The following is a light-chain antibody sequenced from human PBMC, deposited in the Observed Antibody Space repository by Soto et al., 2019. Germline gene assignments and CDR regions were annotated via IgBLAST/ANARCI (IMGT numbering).Light chain of an antibody. CDR1: SSDVGGYNY. V-gene: IGLV2-14*01. Sequence: QSALTQPASVSGSPGQSITISCTGTSSDVGGYNYVSWYQQHPGKAPKLMIYDVSNRPSGVSNRFSGSKSGNTASLTISGLQAEDEADYYCSSYPSSSTYAVFGGGTQLTVL. CDR3: SSYPSSSTYAV. CDR2: DVS. J-gene: IGLJ7*01.